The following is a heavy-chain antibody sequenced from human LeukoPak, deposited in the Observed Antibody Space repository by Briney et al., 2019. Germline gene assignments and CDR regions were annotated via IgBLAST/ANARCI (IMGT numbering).Heavy chain of an antibody. CDR2: ISGSSTHT. CDR1: GFTFSDYY. J-gene: IGHJ6*02. D-gene: IGHD3-10*01. Sequence: PGGSLRLSCAASGFTFSDYYMSWIRQAPGKGLEWVSYISGSSTHTNYADSVKGRFTISRDNAKNLLYLQMNSLRAEDTAVYYCARDRGSGTEDVWGQGTTVTVSS. V-gene: IGHV3-11*05. CDR3: ARDRGSGTEDV.